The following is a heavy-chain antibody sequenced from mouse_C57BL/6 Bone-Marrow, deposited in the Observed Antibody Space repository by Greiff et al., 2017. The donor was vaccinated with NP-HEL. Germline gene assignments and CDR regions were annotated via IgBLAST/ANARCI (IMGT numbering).Heavy chain of an antibody. Sequence: EVKLLEPGAELVRPGASVKLSCTASGFNINDDYMHWVKQRPEQGLEWIGWIDPENGDTDYASKFQGKATITADTSSNTAYLQLSSLTYEDAAVYYCTTVAWYFDVWGTGTTVTVSS. J-gene: IGHJ1*03. CDR2: IDPENGDT. V-gene: IGHV14-4*01. CDR1: GFNINDDY. CDR3: TTVAWYFDV.